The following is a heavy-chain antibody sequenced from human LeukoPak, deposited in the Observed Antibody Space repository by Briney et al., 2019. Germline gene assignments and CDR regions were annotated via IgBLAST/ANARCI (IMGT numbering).Heavy chain of an antibody. Sequence: TGGSLRLSCAASGFTFSSYGMHWVRQAPGKGLEWVAVISYDGSNKYYADSVKGRFTISRDNSKNTLYLQMNSLRAEDTAVYYCARDYDRAFDIWGQGTMVTVSS. V-gene: IGHV3-30*03. CDR3: ARDYDRAFDI. D-gene: IGHD3-3*01. J-gene: IGHJ3*02. CDR2: ISYDGSNK. CDR1: GFTFSSYG.